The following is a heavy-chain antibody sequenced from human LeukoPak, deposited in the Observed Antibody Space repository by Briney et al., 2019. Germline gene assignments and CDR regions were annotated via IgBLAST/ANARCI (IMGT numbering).Heavy chain of an antibody. J-gene: IGHJ3*02. CDR3: VKTMMTFGGVIRTDAFDI. D-gene: IGHD3-16*01. Sequence: GGSLILSCSASGFTFSRYAMHWVRQAPGKGLEYVSGINNNGDSTYYSDSVKARLTISRDNSKNTLFLQMASLRAEDTAVYYCVKTMMTFGGVIRTDAFDIWGQGTMVIVSS. CDR2: INNNGDST. V-gene: IGHV3-64D*06. CDR1: GFTFSRYA.